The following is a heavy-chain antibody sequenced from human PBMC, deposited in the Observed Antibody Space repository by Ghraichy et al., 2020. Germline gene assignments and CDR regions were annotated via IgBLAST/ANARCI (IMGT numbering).Heavy chain of an antibody. Sequence: SETLSLTCTVSGGSIINHYWSWIRRPPGEGLEWIGYIYFSGTTSYNPSLKSRLTISVDTSKNQFSLELSSVTAADTAVYYCVRHDGYVAYWGQGTLVTVSS. V-gene: IGHV4-59*08. CDR1: GGSIINHY. CDR3: VRHDGYVAY. D-gene: IGHD2-21*02. J-gene: IGHJ4*02. CDR2: IYFSGTT.